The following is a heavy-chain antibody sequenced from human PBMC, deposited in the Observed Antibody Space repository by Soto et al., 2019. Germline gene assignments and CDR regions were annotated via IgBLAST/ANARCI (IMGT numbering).Heavy chain of an antibody. J-gene: IGHJ4*02. CDR2: ISGSGGST. D-gene: IGHD6-13*01. Sequence: GGSLRLSCVASGFSFSSYAMSWVRQAPGKGLEWVSAISGSGGSTYYADSVKGRFTISRDNSKNTLYLQMNSLRAEDTAVYYCAKVGYSSPGVDYWGQGTLVTVSS. CDR1: GFSFSSYA. V-gene: IGHV3-23*01. CDR3: AKVGYSSPGVDY.